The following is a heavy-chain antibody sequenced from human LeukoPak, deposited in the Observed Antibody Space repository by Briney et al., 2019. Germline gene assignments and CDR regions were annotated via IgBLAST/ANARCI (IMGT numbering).Heavy chain of an antibody. V-gene: IGHV5-51*01. Sequence: GESLRISCKASGYSFITHWIAWVRQTPGKGLEWMGIIYPGDPDTKYSPSFQGQGTISADKSISTAYLQWSSLKASDTAMYYCGKGAGGSGSNYPYFWGQGTLVTVSS. J-gene: IGHJ4*02. CDR1: GYSFITHW. D-gene: IGHD3-10*01. CDR2: IYPGDPDT. CDR3: GKGAGGSGSNYPYF.